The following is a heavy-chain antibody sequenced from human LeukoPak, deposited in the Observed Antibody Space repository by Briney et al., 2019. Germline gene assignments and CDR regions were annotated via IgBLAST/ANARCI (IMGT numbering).Heavy chain of an antibody. CDR3: AKDFSSGYYYFDY. CDR2: INWSSGSK. CDR1: GCTFDDYA. D-gene: IGHD3-22*01. J-gene: IGHJ4*02. V-gene: IGHV3-9*01. Sequence: GGSLRLSCAASGCTFDDYAIHWVRQAPGKGLEWVSGINWSSGSKHYADSVKGRFTISRDNAKNSLYLQMNSLRAEDAALYYCAKDFSSGYYYFDYWGQGTLVTVSS.